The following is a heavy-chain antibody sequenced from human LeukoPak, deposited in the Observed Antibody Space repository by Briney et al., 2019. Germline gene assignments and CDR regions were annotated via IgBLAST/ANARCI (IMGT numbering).Heavy chain of an antibody. CDR2: INHSGST. D-gene: IGHD4-17*01. V-gene: IGHV4-34*01. CDR3: ARFNYGDPDDY. J-gene: IGHJ4*02. Sequence: SETLSLTCAVYGGSFSGYYWSWIRQPPGKGLEWIGEINHSGSTNYNPSLESRVTISVDTSKNQFSLKLSSVTAADTAVYYCARFNYGDPDDYWGQGTLVTVSS. CDR1: GGSFSGYY.